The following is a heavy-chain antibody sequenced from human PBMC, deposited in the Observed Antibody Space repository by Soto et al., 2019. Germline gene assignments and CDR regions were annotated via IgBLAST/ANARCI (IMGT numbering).Heavy chain of an antibody. J-gene: IGHJ4*02. CDR3: SSAWSGYYPGEGKGYFDY. D-gene: IGHD3-3*01. CDR2: IKSKTDGGTT. Sequence: PGGSLRLSCAASGFTFSNAWMSWFRQAPGKGLEWVGRIKSKTDGGTTDYAAPVKGRFTISRDDSKNTLYLQMNSLKTEDTAVYYCSSAWSGYYPGEGKGYFDYWGKETLVP. V-gene: IGHV3-15*01. CDR1: GFTFSNAW.